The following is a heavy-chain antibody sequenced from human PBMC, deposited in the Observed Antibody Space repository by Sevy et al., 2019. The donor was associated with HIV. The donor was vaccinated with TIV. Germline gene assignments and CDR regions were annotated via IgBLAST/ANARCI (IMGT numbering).Heavy chain of an antibody. J-gene: IGHJ6*02. CDR1: GFIFSGYN. D-gene: IGHD2-15*01. CDR3: ARGSCIGGSCHTGYHGMDV. V-gene: IGHV3-21*06. CDR2: ISTSSTYI. Sequence: GGSLRLSCAASGFIFSGYNMHWVRQAPGKGLEWVSSISTSSTYIYQADSVKGRFTISRDNAQNSVYLQMNSLRVEDTALYYCARGSCIGGSCHTGYHGMDVWGQGTTLTVSS.